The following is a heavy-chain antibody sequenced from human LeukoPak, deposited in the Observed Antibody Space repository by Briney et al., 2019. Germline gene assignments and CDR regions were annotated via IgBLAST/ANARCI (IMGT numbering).Heavy chain of an antibody. CDR2: INPSGGST. CDR1: GYTFTSYY. D-gene: IGHD3-10*01. Sequence: GASVKVSCKASGYTFTSYYMHWVRQAPGQGLEWMGIINPSGGSTSYAQKFQGRVAMTRDTSTSTVYMELSSLRSEDTAVYYCARDSGAAKGYYYYCMDVWGKGTTVTVSS. J-gene: IGHJ6*03. CDR3: ARDSGAAKGYYYYCMDV. V-gene: IGHV1-46*01.